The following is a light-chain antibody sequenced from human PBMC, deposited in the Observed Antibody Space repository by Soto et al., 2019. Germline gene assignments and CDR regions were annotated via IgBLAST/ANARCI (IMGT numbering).Light chain of an antibody. Sequence: QSALTQPASVSGSPGQSITISCTGTSSDVGGYNYVSWYQQHPGKAPKLMIYEVSNRPSGVSNRFSGSKSGNTASLTISGLQVEDEADYYCSSYTSSSNLVVFGGGTKLTVL. V-gene: IGLV2-14*01. CDR1: SSDVGGYNY. CDR2: EVS. CDR3: SSYTSSSNLVV. J-gene: IGLJ2*01.